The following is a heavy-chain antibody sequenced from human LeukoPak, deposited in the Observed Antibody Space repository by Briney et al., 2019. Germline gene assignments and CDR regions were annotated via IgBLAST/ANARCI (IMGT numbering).Heavy chain of an antibody. Sequence: ASVKVSCKASGYTFTGYYMHWVRQAPGQGLEWMGWINPNSGGTNYAQKFQGRVTMTRDTSISTAYMELSRLRSDATAVYYCARGSRLRLGELSSHYWGQGTLVTVSS. V-gene: IGHV1-2*02. J-gene: IGHJ4*02. CDR2: INPNSGGT. CDR3: ARGSRLRLGELSSHY. D-gene: IGHD3-16*02. CDR1: GYTFTGYY.